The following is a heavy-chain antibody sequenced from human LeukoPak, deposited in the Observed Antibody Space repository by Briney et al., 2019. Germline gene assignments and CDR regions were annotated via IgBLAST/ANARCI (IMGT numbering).Heavy chain of an antibody. J-gene: IGHJ6*02. Sequence: PGGSLRLSCAASGFTFSDYYMSWIRQAPGKGLEWVSYISSSGSTIYYADSVKGRFTISRDNAKNSLYLQMNSLRAEDTAVYYCARASYSSSWYASYYYYGMDVWGQGTTVTVSS. V-gene: IGHV3-11*04. CDR3: ARASYSSSWYASYYYYGMDV. CDR1: GFTFSDYY. D-gene: IGHD6-13*01. CDR2: ISSSGSTI.